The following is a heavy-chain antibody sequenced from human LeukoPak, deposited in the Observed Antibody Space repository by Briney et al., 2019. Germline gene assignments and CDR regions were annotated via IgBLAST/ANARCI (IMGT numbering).Heavy chain of an antibody. CDR2: IYYSGST. D-gene: IGHD3-9*01. CDR3: ARESRDPYYDRMSRRDFDY. V-gene: IGHV4-39*07. CDR1: GGSISSSSYY. Sequence: SETLSLTCTVSGGSISSSSYYWGWIRQPPGKGLEWIGSIYYSGSTYYNPSLKSRVTISVDTSKNQFSLKLSSVTAADTAVYYCARESRDPYYDRMSRRDFDYWGQGTLVTVSS. J-gene: IGHJ4*02.